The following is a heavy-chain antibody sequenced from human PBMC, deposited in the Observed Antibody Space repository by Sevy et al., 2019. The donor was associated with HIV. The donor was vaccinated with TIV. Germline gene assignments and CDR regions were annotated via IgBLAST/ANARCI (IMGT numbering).Heavy chain of an antibody. CDR1: GGTFSSYA. CDR3: ARDLGSSGSYYGMDV. J-gene: IGHJ6*02. V-gene: IGHV1-69*13. CDR2: IIPIFGTA. Sequence: ASVKVSCKASGGTFSSYAISWVRQAPGQGLEWMGGIIPIFGTANYAQKFQGRVTIIAEESTSTAYMELSSLRSEDTAVYYCARDLGSSGSYYGMDVWGQGTTVTVSS. D-gene: IGHD3-10*01.